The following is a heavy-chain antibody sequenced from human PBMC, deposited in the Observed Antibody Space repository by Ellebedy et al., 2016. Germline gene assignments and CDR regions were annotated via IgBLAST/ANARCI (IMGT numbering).Heavy chain of an antibody. CDR1: GFTFDDYA. D-gene: IGHD3-10*01. CDR3: AKGTMDYLHH. J-gene: IGHJ4*02. Sequence: GGSLRLXXATSGFTFDDYALHWVRQVPGKGLEWDSGISWNSAAIGYGEAVKGRFTISRDSAKNYLYLQMNSLRVEDTALYFCAKGTMDYLHHWGQGTLITVSS. CDR2: ISWNSAAI. V-gene: IGHV3-9*01.